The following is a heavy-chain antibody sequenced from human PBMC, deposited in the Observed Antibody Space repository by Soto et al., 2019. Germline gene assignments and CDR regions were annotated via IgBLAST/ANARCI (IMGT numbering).Heavy chain of an antibody. V-gene: IGHV3-30*18. CDR2: ISYDGSDK. CDR3: AKGVVVATYFQH. CDR1: GFTFSSYG. J-gene: IGHJ1*01. Sequence: QVQLVESGGGVVQPGRSLRLSCAASGFTFSSYGMHWVRQAPGKGLEWVAVISYDGSDKYYADSVKGRFTISRDNSNNTLDLEMDSLRAEDTGVYYCAKGVVVATYFQHWGQGTLVTVSS. D-gene: IGHD2-15*01.